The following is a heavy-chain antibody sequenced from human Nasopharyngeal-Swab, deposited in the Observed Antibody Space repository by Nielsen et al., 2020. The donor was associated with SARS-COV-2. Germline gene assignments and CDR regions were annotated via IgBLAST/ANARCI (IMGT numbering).Heavy chain of an antibody. Sequence: ASVKVSCKASGYTFTSYYMHWVRQAPGQGLEWMGIINPSGGSTSYAQKFQGRVTITRDTSASTAYMELSSLRSEDTAVYYCARELDSSGPLDAFDIWGQGTMVTVSS. V-gene: IGHV1-46*01. J-gene: IGHJ3*02. D-gene: IGHD3-22*01. CDR2: INPSGGST. CDR3: ARELDSSGPLDAFDI. CDR1: GYTFTSYY.